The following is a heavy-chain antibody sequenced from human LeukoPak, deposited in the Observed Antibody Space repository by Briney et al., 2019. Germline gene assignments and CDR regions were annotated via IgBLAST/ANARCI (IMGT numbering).Heavy chain of an antibody. V-gene: IGHV3-30-3*01. Sequence: GGSLRLSCAASGFTFSSYAMHWVRQAPGKGLEWVAVISYDGSNKYYADSVKGRFTISRDNSKNTLYLQMNSLRAEDTAVYYCAREFWSLSYYFDYWGQGILVTVSS. CDR1: GFTFSSYA. D-gene: IGHD3-3*01. J-gene: IGHJ4*02. CDR3: AREFWSLSYYFDY. CDR2: ISYDGSNK.